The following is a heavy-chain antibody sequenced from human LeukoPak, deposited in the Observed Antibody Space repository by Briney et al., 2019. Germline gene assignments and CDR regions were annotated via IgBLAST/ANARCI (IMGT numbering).Heavy chain of an antibody. Sequence: GGALRLSCAPSGFSFSNYWMHWVRQDPGKGLVWVSRIISERSITSYADSVKGRFTISRDNAKNTLYLQMNRLRAEDTAVYYCARGDGPFDYWGQGTLVTSSS. CDR3: ARGDGPFDY. CDR1: GFSFSNYW. D-gene: IGHD2-8*01. V-gene: IGHV3-74*01. CDR2: IISERSIT. J-gene: IGHJ4*02.